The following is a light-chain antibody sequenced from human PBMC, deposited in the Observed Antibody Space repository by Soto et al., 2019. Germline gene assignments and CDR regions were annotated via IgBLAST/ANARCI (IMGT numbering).Light chain of an antibody. V-gene: IGLV1-40*01. J-gene: IGLJ2*01. Sequence: QSVLTQPPSVSGAPGQRVTISCTGSSSNIGAGYDVHWYQQFPGTAPKLLIFGNNNRPSGVPDRFSGSKSGTSASLAITGLQAEDEADYYCQSYDDRLSGSVFGGGTKVTVL. CDR1: SSNIGAGYD. CDR3: QSYDDRLSGSV. CDR2: GNN.